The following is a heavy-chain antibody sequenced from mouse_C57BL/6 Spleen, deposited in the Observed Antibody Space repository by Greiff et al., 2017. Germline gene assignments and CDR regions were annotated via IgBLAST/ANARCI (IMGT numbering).Heavy chain of an antibody. CDR1: GYAFSSSW. CDR2: FYPGDGDT. D-gene: IGHD3-2*02. CDR3: ARRLGMDY. Sequence: QVQLQQSGPELVKPGASVKISCKASGYAFSSSWMNWVKQRPGQGLEWIGRFYPGDGDTNYNGKFKGKATLTADKSSSTAYMQLSSLTSEDTAVYFCARRLGMDYWGQGTSVTVSS. J-gene: IGHJ4*01. V-gene: IGHV1-82*01.